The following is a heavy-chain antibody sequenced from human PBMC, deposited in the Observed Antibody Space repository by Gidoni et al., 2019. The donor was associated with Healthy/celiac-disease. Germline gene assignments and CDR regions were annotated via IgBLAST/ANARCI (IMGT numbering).Heavy chain of an antibody. CDR3: ARDRERYCSGGSCYEYGY. J-gene: IGHJ4*02. CDR2: ISYDGNNK. V-gene: IGHV3-30*01. D-gene: IGHD2-15*01. CDR1: GFTFSTYA. Sequence: QVQPVESGGGVVQPWRSLRLYFAASGFTFSTYAMHGVRQAPGKGLEWLAVISYDGNNKYYADSLKGRFTISRDNSKTTLYLQMNSLRAEDTAVYYCARDRERYCSGGSCYEYGYWGQGTLVTVSS.